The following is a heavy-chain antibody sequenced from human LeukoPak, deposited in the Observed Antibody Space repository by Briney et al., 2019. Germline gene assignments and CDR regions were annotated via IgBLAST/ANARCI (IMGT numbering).Heavy chain of an antibody. Sequence: ASVKVSCXASGYTFTSYGISWVRQAPGQGLEWMGWISAYNGNTNYAQKLQGRVTMTTDTSTSTAYMELRSLRSDDTAVYYCARDVGSIFGVDYYFDYWGQGTLVTVSS. CDR2: ISAYNGNT. D-gene: IGHD3-3*01. CDR3: ARDVGSIFGVDYYFDY. J-gene: IGHJ4*02. CDR1: GYTFTSYG. V-gene: IGHV1-18*01.